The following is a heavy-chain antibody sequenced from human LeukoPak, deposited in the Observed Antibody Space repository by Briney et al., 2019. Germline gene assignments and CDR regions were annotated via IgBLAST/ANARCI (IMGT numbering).Heavy chain of an antibody. V-gene: IGHV1-69*04. CDR3: ASERDQLLLRYYYYYYGMDV. CDR2: IVPTFGIA. J-gene: IGHJ6*02. CDR1: GGTFSSYA. D-gene: IGHD2-2*01. Sequence: GSWVKVSCKASGGTFSSYAISWVRQAPGQGLKWVGRIVPTFGIANYAQTFQGRVTITEDKPTSTAYMELSSLRSEDTAVYYCASERDQLLLRYYYYYYGMDVWGQGTTVTVSS.